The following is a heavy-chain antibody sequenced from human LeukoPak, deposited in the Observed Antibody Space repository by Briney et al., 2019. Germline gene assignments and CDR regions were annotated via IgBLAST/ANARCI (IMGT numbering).Heavy chain of an antibody. CDR3: ATVRQGTTRDFEY. V-gene: IGHV3-23*01. Sequence: GGSLRLSCAASGFTFSSYDMSWVLQAPGKGLEWVSTMSGGGGSTYHADSVKGRFTISRDISRNTLYLQMTSLRAEDTAVYFCATVRQGTTRDFEYWGQGTLVTVSS. J-gene: IGHJ4*02. D-gene: IGHD1-7*01. CDR2: MSGGGGST. CDR1: GFTFSSYD.